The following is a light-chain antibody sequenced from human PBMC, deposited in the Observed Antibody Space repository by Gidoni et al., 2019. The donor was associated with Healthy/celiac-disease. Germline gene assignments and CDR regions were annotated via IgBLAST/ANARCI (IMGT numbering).Light chain of an antibody. J-gene: IGLJ2*01. CDR3: QSYDSSLSGSVV. CDR2: GST. CDR1: SSNIGAGYD. V-gene: IGLV1-40*01. Sequence: QSVLTQPPSVSGAPGQRVTISCTGSSSNIGAGYDVHWYQLLPGTAPKLLIFGSTNRPSGVPDRFSGSKSGTSASLAITGLQAEDEADYYCQSYDSSLSGSVVFGGGTKLTVL.